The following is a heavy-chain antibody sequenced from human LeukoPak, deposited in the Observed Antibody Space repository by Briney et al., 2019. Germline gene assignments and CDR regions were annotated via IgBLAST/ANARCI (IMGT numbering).Heavy chain of an antibody. D-gene: IGHD3-22*01. J-gene: IGHJ4*02. CDR3: ARDMAGTDYYDSSGYWRD. CDR2: ISAYNGNT. CDR1: GYTFTSYG. Sequence: AASVKVSCKASGYTFTSYGISWVRQAPGQGLEWMGWISAYNGNTNYAQKLQGRVTMTTDTSTSTAYMELRSLRSDDTAVYYCARDMAGTDYYDSSGYWRDWGQGTPVTVSS. V-gene: IGHV1-18*01.